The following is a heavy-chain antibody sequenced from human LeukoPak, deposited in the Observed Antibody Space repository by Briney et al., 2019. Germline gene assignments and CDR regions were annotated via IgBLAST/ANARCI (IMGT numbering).Heavy chain of an antibody. CDR3: ALTTVTTYSFDY. CDR1: DFTFSSHW. Sequence: GGSLRLSCATSDFTFSSHWMHWVRQAPGKGLVWVSRIISDGSSISYADSVKGRFTISRDNAKNTLYLQMNSLRAEDTAVYYCALTTVTTYSFDYWGQGTLVTVSS. J-gene: IGHJ4*02. D-gene: IGHD4-17*01. CDR2: IISDGSSI. V-gene: IGHV3-74*01.